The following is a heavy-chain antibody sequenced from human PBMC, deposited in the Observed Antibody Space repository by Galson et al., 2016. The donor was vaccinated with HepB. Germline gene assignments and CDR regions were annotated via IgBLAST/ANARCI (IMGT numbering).Heavy chain of an antibody. J-gene: IGHJ4*02. Sequence: SPRLPCAASGLIFSNYAMHWVRQAPGQGLERVSVISHDGNKKYHAESLRGRFTISRDNSKNTVYPQMHSLRVDDTAVTYRATRSGSDVGFNYWGQGPLVTVSS. CDR3: ATRSGSDVGFNY. V-gene: IGHV3-30-3*01. CDR2: ISHDGNKK. D-gene: IGHD2-15*01. CDR1: GLIFSNYA.